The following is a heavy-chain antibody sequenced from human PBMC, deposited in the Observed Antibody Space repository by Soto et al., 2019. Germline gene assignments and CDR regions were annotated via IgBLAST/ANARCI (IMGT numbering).Heavy chain of an antibody. CDR3: ARDEGLRLLPEWFFNL. J-gene: IGHJ2*01. CDR2: IAYDGSKK. V-gene: IGHV3-30-3*01. Sequence: QVQVVESGGGVVQPGTSLRLSCAASGFTFSSYAMHWVRQAPGKGLEWVALIAYDGSKKYYADSVKGRFTISRDNSMNTLFLQMSSLRTEDTAVYYCARDEGLRLLPEWFFNLWGRGTLVTVSS. D-gene: IGHD2-15*01. CDR1: GFTFSSYA.